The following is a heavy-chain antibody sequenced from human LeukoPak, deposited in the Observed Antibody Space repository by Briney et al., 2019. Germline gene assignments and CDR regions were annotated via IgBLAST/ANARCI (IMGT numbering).Heavy chain of an antibody. D-gene: IGHD4-11*01. CDR2: IIPIFGTA. V-gene: IGHV1-69*13. CDR1: GGTFSNNA. Sequence: GASVKVSCKASGGTFSNNAISWVRQAPGQGLEWMGGIIPIFGTADYPQKFQDRVTITADESTSTAYMELSSLRSEDTAVYYCATSGYRNSFGGNYYYYMDVWDNGTTVTVPS. CDR3: ATSGYRNSFGGNYYYYMDV. J-gene: IGHJ6*03.